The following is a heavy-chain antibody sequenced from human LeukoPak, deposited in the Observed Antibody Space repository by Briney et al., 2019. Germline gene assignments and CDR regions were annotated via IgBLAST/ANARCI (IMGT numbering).Heavy chain of an antibody. CDR2: IIPIFGTA. CDR1: GGTFSSYA. Sequence: SVKASCKASGGTFSSYAISWVRQAPGQGLEWMGGIIPIFGTANYAQKFQGRVTITTDESTSTAYMELSSLRSEDTAVYYYAIRGYSYGFEIDYWGQGTLVTVSS. J-gene: IGHJ4*02. D-gene: IGHD5-18*01. CDR3: AIRGYSYGFEIDY. V-gene: IGHV1-69*05.